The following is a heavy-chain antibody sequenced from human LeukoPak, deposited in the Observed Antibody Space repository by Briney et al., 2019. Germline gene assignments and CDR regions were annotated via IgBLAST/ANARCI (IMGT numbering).Heavy chain of an antibody. V-gene: IGHV3-23*01. D-gene: IGHD6-13*01. CDR3: AREAEGQQLADYYFDY. CDR1: GFTFSSYA. J-gene: IGHJ4*02. CDR2: IGGSGGST. Sequence: GGSLRLSCAASGFTFSSYAMSWVRQAPGKGLEWVSAIGGSGGSTYYADSVKGRFTISRDNPKKTQYLQMDSLRAEDTAVYYCAREAEGQQLADYYFDYWGQGTLVTVSS.